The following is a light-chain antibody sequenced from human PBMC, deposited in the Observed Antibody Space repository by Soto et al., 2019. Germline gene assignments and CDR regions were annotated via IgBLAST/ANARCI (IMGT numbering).Light chain of an antibody. Sequence: EIVLTQSPATLSLSPGERATLSCRASQSVSSYLAWYQQKPGQAPRLLIYDASNRATGIPARFSGSGSGTDFTLAISRRVPEDFAVYYCQQRSNWRVTFGQGTKLEIK. CDR2: DAS. CDR3: QQRSNWRVT. CDR1: QSVSSY. J-gene: IGKJ2*01. V-gene: IGKV3-11*01.